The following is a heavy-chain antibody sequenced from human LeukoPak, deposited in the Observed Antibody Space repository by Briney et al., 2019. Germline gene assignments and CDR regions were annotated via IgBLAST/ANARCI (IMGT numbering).Heavy chain of an antibody. CDR1: GGSFSGYY. V-gene: IGHV4-34*01. D-gene: IGHD1-7*01. Sequence: SETLSLSCAVYGGSFSGYYWSWIRQPPGKGLEWVGEINHSGSSNYNPSLKSRGTISVDTSKNQFSLKLSSVTAADTAVYYCARATWWNYGYCDYWGQGTLVTVSS. CDR3: ARATWWNYGYCDY. J-gene: IGHJ4*02. CDR2: INHSGSS.